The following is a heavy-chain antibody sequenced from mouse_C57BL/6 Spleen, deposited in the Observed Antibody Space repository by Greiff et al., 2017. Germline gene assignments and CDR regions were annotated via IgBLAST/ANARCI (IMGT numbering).Heavy chain of an antibody. D-gene: IGHD1-1*01. CDR1: GYAFTNYL. CDR3: ARDLDYYGSSYWYFDV. Sequence: QVQLQQSGAELVRPGTSVKVSCKASGYAFTNYLIEWVKQRPGQGLEWIGVINPGSGGTNYNEKFKGKATLTADKSSSTAYMQLSSLTSEDSAVCFCARDLDYYGSSYWYFDVWGTGTTVTVSS. V-gene: IGHV1-54*01. CDR2: INPGSGGT. J-gene: IGHJ1*03.